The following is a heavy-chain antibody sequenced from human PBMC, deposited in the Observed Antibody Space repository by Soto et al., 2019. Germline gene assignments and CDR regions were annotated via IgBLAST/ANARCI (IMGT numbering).Heavy chain of an antibody. CDR1: GFTFSSYG. Sequence: GGSLRLSCSASGFTFSSYGMHWVRQAPGKGLEWVAVISYDGSNKYYADSVKGRFTISRDNSKNTLYLQMNSLRAEDTAVYYCAKDGAQLWPYYYYGMDVWGQGTTVTVSS. CDR2: ISYDGSNK. J-gene: IGHJ6*02. D-gene: IGHD5-18*01. CDR3: AKDGAQLWPYYYYGMDV. V-gene: IGHV3-30*18.